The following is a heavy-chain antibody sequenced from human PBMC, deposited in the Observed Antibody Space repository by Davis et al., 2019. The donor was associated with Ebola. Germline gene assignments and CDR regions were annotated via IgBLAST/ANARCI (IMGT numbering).Heavy chain of an antibody. Sequence: ASVKVSCKASGGTFSSYDINWVRQATGQGLEWMGWMNPNSGNTGYAQKFQGRVTLTRNTSISTAYMELSSLRSEDTAVYYCATKGSYDSGLDVWGQGTTVTVSS. CDR1: GGTFSSYD. V-gene: IGHV1-8*01. CDR2: MNPNSGNT. CDR3: ATKGSYDSGLDV. J-gene: IGHJ6*02.